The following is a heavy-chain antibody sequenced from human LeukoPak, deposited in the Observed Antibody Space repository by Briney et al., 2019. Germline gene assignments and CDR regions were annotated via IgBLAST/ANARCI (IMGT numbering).Heavy chain of an antibody. J-gene: IGHJ4*02. D-gene: IGHD2-2*01. CDR3: VRVGTSSWFFYY. V-gene: IGHV3-21*01. Sequence: PGGSLRLSCAASGFTFSSYSMNWVRQAPGKGLEWVSSISSSSSYIYYADSVKGRFTISRDNAKNSLYLQMDSLRAEDTAVYYCVRVGTSSWFFYYWGQGTLVTVSS. CDR2: ISSSSSYI. CDR1: GFTFSSYS.